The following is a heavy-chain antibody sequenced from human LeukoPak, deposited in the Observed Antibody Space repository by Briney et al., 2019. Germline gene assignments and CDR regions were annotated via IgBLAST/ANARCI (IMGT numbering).Heavy chain of an antibody. CDR1: GGSISSGSYY. Sequence: SQTLSLTCTVSGGSISSGSYYWSWIRQPAGKGLEWIGTIYRSGSTYYNNPSLKSRVTISVDTSKNQFSLKLSSVTAADTAVYYCARGATTAFHFDYWGQGTLVTVSS. CDR2: IYRSGST. V-gene: IGHV4-61*02. J-gene: IGHJ4*02. D-gene: IGHD1-26*01. CDR3: ARGATTAFHFDY.